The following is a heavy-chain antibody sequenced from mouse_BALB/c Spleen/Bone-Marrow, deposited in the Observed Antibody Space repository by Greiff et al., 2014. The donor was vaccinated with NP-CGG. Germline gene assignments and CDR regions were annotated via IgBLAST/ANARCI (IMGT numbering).Heavy chain of an antibody. V-gene: IGHV1-54*01. Sequence: QVQLQQPGAELVRPGTAVNVSCKASGYAFTNYLIEWVKQRPGQGLEWIGVINPGSGGANNNEKFKGKATLTADKSSSTAYMQLSSLTSDDSAVYFCARFGRYYFDYWGQGTTLTVSS. CDR3: ARFGRYYFDY. CDR1: GYAFTNYL. J-gene: IGHJ2*01. CDR2: INPGSGGA.